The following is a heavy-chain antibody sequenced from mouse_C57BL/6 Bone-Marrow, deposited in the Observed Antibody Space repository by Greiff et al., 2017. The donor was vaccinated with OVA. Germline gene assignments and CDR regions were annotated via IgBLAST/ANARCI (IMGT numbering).Heavy chain of an antibody. Sequence: QVQLQQPGAELVRPGPSVKLSCKASGYTFTSYWMHWVKQRPGQGLEWIGVIDPSDSYTNYNQKFKGKATLTVDTSSSTAYMQLSSLTSEDSAVYYCANDGYYGNWGQGTTLTVSS. CDR3: ANDGYYGN. CDR1: GYTFTSYW. V-gene: IGHV1-59*01. D-gene: IGHD2-3*01. J-gene: IGHJ2*01. CDR2: IDPSDSYT.